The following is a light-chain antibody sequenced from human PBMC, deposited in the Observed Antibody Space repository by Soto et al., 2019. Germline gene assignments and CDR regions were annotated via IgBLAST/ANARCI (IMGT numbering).Light chain of an antibody. CDR3: QQYNNWPPIT. CDR1: QSVRNN. CDR2: GAS. Sequence: EIVMTQSPATMSVSPGDTVTLSCRASQSVRNNLAWYQQKPGQAPRLLIYGASTRATGIPARFSGSGSGTDFTLTISSLQSEDVALYYCQQYNNWPPITFGQGTRLEIK. J-gene: IGKJ5*01. V-gene: IGKV3-15*01.